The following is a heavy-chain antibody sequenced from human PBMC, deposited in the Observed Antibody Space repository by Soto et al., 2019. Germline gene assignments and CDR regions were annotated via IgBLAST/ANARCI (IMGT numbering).Heavy chain of an antibody. CDR1: GYTFTSYG. V-gene: IGHV1-18*01. Sequence: QVQLVQSGAEVKKPGASVKVSCKASGYTFTSYGISWVRQAPGQGLEWMGWISAYNGNTNYAQKLQGGVTMTTDTSTSTAYMELRSLRSDDTAVYYCAREGPGGDDILTGSDAFDIWGQGTMVTVSS. J-gene: IGHJ3*02. CDR3: AREGPGGDDILTGSDAFDI. CDR2: ISAYNGNT. D-gene: IGHD3-9*01.